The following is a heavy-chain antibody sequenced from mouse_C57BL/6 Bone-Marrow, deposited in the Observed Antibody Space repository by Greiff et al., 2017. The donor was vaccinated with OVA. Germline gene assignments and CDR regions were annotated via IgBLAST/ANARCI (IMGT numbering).Heavy chain of an antibody. CDR3: ASYPHYGSSPPYAMDY. CDR2: IYPRSGNT. CDR1: GYTFTSYG. V-gene: IGHV1-81*01. Sequence: QVQLKQSGAELARPGASVNLSCKASGYTFTSYGISWVKRRTGQGLEWIGEIYPRSGNTYYNEKFKGKATLTADKSSSTAYMELRSLTSEDSAVYFCASYPHYGSSPPYAMDYWGQGTSVTVSS. D-gene: IGHD1-1*01. J-gene: IGHJ4*01.